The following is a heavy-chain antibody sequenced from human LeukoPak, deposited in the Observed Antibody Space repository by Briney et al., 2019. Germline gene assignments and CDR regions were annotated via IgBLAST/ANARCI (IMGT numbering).Heavy chain of an antibody. V-gene: IGHV3-23*01. J-gene: IGHJ4*02. CDR3: VSSGYPFDY. CDR1: GFTYSSYA. CDR2: ISGSGGST. Sequence: GGSLRLFCAASGFTYSSYAMSWAREAPGKGLEWVSAISGSGGSTYYADSVKGRFPISRDNSKNTLYLQVQRLRAEDTVVYFVVSSGYPFDYWGQGTLVPVSS. D-gene: IGHD6-19*01.